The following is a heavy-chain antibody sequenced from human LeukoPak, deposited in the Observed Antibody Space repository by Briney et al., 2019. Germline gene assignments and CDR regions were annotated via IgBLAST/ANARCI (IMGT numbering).Heavy chain of an antibody. J-gene: IGHJ4*02. CDR2: TYYRSKWYN. CDR3: AREKLGYYGSGSDFDY. Sequence: SQTLSLTCAISGDSVSSNSAAWNWNRRSPSRGLEWLGRTYYRSKWYNDYAVSVKSRITINPDTSKNQFSLQLNSVTPEDTAVYYCAREKLGYYGSGSDFDYWGQGTLVTVSS. V-gene: IGHV6-1*01. D-gene: IGHD3-10*01. CDR1: GDSVSSNSAA.